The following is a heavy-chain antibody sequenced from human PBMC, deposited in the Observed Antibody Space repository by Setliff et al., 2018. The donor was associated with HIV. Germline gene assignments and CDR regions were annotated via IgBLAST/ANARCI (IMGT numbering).Heavy chain of an antibody. V-gene: IGHV3-21*04. CDR1: GFTFSSYA. D-gene: IGHD3-16*01. CDR2: ITNNSDT. Sequence: GGSLRLSCAASGFTFSSYAMSWVRQAPGKGLEWFSSITNNSDTLYAASVKGRFLISRDNAKNSLYLQMNSLRAEDTAVYFCAKEAIYVGYVDYWGQGTLVTVSS. J-gene: IGHJ4*02. CDR3: AKEAIYVGYVDY.